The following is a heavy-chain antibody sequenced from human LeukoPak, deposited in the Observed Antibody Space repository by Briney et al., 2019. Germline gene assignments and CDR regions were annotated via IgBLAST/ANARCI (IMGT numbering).Heavy chain of an antibody. J-gene: IGHJ4*02. CDR2: ISYDGSNK. V-gene: IGHV3-30*04. CDR1: GFTFSSYA. D-gene: IGHD5-12*01. Sequence: GGSLRLSCAASGFTFSSYAMPWVRQAPGKGLEWVAVISYDGSNKYYADSVKGRFTISRDNSKNTLYLQMNSLRAEDTAVYYCARGGGYDYTFDYWGQGTLVTVSS. CDR3: ARGGGYDYTFDY.